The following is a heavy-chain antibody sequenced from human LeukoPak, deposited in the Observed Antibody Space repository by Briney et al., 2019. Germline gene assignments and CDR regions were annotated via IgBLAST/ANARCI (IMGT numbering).Heavy chain of an antibody. CDR2: IGYDGSNK. CDR1: GFTFSSYG. D-gene: IGHD4-17*01. CDR3: AKRGGTTVTTSNFHMDV. V-gene: IGHV3-30*02. Sequence: GGSLRLSCTASGFTFSSYGMHWVRQAPGKGLEWVAFIGYDGSNKYTADSARGRFTLSRDNSKDTVYLQMNSLRAEDTAVYYCAKRGGTTVTTSNFHMDVWGKGTTVTVSS. J-gene: IGHJ6*03.